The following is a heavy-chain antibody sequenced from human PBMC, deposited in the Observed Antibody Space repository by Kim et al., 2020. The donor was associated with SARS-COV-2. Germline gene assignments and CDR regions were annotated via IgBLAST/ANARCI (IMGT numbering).Heavy chain of an antibody. CDR3: ARHVGSVATITLYYYYGMDV. Sequence: SVKVSCKASGGTFSSYAISWVRQAPGQGLEWMGGIIPIFGTANYAQKFQGRVTITADESTSTAYMELSSLRSEDTAVYYCARHVGSVATITLYYYYGMDVWGQGTTVTVSS. CDR1: GGTFSSYA. V-gene: IGHV1-69*13. J-gene: IGHJ6*02. CDR2: IIPIFGTA. D-gene: IGHD5-12*01.